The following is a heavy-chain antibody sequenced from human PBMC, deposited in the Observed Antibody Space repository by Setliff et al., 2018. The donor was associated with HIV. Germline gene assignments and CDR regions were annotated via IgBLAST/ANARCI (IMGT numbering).Heavy chain of an antibody. Sequence: ASVKVSCKASGYTFTGYYMHWVRQAPGQGLEWMGWINPNSGDTNYAQKFQGRVTMTTDTSSSTAYMELRSLKSDDTAVYYCARSSSGDYCGQGTRVTVSS. D-gene: IGHD3-10*01. CDR3: ARSSSGDY. CDR2: INPNSGDT. J-gene: IGHJ4*02. CDR1: GYTFTGYY. V-gene: IGHV1-2*02.